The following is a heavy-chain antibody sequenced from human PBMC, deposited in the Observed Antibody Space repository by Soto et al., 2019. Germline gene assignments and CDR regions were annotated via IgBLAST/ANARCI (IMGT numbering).Heavy chain of an antibody. CDR2: INPSGGST. D-gene: IGHD2-2*01. CDR1: GYTFTSYY. V-gene: IGHV1-46*01. J-gene: IGHJ4*02. CDR3: AREPIVVVPAAPKPFDY. Sequence: ASVKVSCKASGYTFTSYYMHWVRQAPGQGLEWMGIINPSGGSTSYAQKFQGRVTMTRDTSTSTVYMELSSLRSEDTAVYYCAREPIVVVPAAPKPFDYWGQGTLVTVSS.